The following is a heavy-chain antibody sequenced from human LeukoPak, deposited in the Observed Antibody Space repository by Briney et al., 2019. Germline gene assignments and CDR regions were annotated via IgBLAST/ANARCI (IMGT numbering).Heavy chain of an antibody. J-gene: IGHJ4*02. CDR2: IRSNGATA. V-gene: IGHV3-23*01. D-gene: IGHD1-1*01. Sequence: GGSLRLSCAASGFSFSSFAMTWVRQAPGKGLEWVSTIRSNGATAYNADSVKGRFTISRDNSKNTVYLQTNSLRVEDTAIYYCARGQEFDDGVFDSWGQGTLVTVSS. CDR1: GFSFSSFA. CDR3: ARGQEFDDGVFDS.